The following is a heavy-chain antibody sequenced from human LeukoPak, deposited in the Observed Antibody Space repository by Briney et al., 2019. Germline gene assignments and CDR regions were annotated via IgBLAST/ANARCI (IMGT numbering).Heavy chain of an antibody. CDR1: GGSISNYY. CDR3: ARGAMATTPFFDY. CDR2: VYYTGST. J-gene: IGHJ4*02. Sequence: KTSETLSLTCPVSGGSISNYYYWTWIRQPPGKGLEWIGYVYYTGSTNFNSSLKSRVTMSLDTSRNQFSLKLTSLTAADTAVYYCARGAMATTPFFDYWGQGTLVTVSS. V-gene: IGHV4-59*01. D-gene: IGHD5-24*01.